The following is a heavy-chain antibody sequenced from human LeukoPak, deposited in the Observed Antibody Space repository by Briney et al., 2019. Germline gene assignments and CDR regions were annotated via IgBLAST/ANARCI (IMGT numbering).Heavy chain of an antibody. CDR2: INHSGST. CDR1: GGSFSGYY. Sequence: PSETLSLTCAVYGGSFSGYYWSWIRQPPGRGLEWIGEINHSGSTNYNPSLKSRVTISVDTSKNQFSLKLSSVTAADTAVYYCARAPGPSIRLVRSFDYWGQGTLVTVSS. J-gene: IGHJ4*02. CDR3: ARAPGPSIRLVRSFDY. D-gene: IGHD6-19*01. V-gene: IGHV4-34*01.